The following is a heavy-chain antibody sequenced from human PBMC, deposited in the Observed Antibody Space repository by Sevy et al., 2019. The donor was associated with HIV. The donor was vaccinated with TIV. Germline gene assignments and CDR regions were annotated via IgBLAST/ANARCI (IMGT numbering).Heavy chain of an antibody. CDR3: ASTAKTTVINDAFDI. CDR2: FDPEDGET. CDR1: GYTLTELS. J-gene: IGHJ3*02. Sequence: ASVKVSSKVSGYTLTELSMHWVRQAPGKGLEWMGGFDPEDGETIYAQKCQGRVTMTEDTSTDTAYMELSSLRSEDTAVYYCASTAKTTVINDAFDIWGQGTMVTVSS. V-gene: IGHV1-24*01. D-gene: IGHD4-17*01.